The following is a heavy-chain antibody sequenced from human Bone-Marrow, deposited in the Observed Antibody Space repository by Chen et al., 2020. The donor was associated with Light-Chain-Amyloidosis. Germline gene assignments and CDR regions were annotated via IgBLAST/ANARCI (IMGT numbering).Heavy chain of an antibody. CDR3: VKDVENSSPSYFDY. D-gene: IGHD6-6*01. CDR1: GFTFDDYA. J-gene: IGHJ4*02. CDR2: INWDSGFI. Sequence: EVQLVESGGGLVQPGRSLRLSCAAPGFTFDDYAMHWVRLVPGKGLEWVSGINWDSGFIDYADSVKGRFTISRDNAKNSLYLQMNSLRTEDTALYYCVKDVENSSPSYFDYWGQGTLVTVSS. V-gene: IGHV3-9*01.